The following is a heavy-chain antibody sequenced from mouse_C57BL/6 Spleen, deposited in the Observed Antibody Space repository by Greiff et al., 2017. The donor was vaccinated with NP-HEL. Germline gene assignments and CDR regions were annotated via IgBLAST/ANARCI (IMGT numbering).Heavy chain of an antibody. J-gene: IGHJ3*01. Sequence: VQLQQSGAELVRPGSSVKLSCKASGYTFTSYWMHWVKQRPIQGLEWIGNIDPSDSETHYNQKFKDKATLTVDKSSSTAYMQLSSLTSEDSAVYYCARADYGRAWFAYWGQGTLVTVSA. D-gene: IGHD1-1*01. CDR2: IDPSDSET. V-gene: IGHV1-52*01. CDR3: ARADYGRAWFAY. CDR1: GYTFTSYW.